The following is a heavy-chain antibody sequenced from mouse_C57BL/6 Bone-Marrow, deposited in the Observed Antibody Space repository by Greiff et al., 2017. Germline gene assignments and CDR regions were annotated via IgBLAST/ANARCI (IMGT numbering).Heavy chain of an antibody. CDR2: IYPSDSEP. D-gene: IGHD1-1*01. J-gene: IGHJ4*01. V-gene: IGHV1-61*01. Sequence: QVQLQQPGAELVRPGSSVKLSCKASGYTFTSYWMDWVKQRPGQGLEWIGNIYPSDSEPHYNQKFKDKATLTVDKSSSTAYMQLSSLTAEDSAVYYCARGDYYGSSYGAMDYWGQGTSVTVSS. CDR1: GYTFTSYW. CDR3: ARGDYYGSSYGAMDY.